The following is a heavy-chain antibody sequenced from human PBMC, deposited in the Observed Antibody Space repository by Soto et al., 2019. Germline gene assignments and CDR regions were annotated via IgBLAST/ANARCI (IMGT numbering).Heavy chain of an antibody. CDR1: GGSISSYY. V-gene: IGHV4-59*08. J-gene: IGHJ6*02. Sequence: QVQLQASGPGLVKPSETLSLTCTVSGGSISSYYWSWIRQPPGKGLEWIGYIYYSGSTNYNPSLKSRVTISVDTSKNEFSPKLSPMTAADTAVYYCARQKLVYYGMDVWGRGTTVTVTS. CDR3: ARQKLVYYGMDV. D-gene: IGHD6-13*01. CDR2: IYYSGST.